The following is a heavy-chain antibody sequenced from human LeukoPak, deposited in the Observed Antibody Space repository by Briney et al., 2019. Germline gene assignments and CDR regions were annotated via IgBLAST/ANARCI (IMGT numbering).Heavy chain of an antibody. Sequence: GASVKVSCKASGYTFTSYGISWVGQAPGQGLAWMGWISAYNGNTNYAHKLQGRVTMTTDTSTSTAYLELRSLGSDDTAVYYCARELASSGRRVSYYYYGMDVWGQGTTVTVSS. D-gene: IGHD3-22*01. CDR3: ARELASSGRRVSYYYYGMDV. CDR2: ISAYNGNT. J-gene: IGHJ6*02. CDR1: GYTFTSYG. V-gene: IGHV1-18*01.